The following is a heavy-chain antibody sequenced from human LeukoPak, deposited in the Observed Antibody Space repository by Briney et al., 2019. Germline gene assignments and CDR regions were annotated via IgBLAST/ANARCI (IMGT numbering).Heavy chain of an antibody. CDR3: ASGFSSSPYFDY. CDR1: GFTFSSYW. D-gene: IGHD6-6*01. J-gene: IGHJ4*02. V-gene: IGHV3-74*01. Sequence: GGSLRLSCAASGFTFSSYWMHWVRQAPGKGLVWVSRINSDGSSTSYADSVKGRFTISRDNAKNSLFLQMNSLRDEDTAVYYCASGFSSSPYFDYWGQGTLVTVSS. CDR2: INSDGSST.